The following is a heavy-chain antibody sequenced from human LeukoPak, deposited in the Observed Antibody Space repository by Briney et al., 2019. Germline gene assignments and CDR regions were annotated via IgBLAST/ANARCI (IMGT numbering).Heavy chain of an antibody. V-gene: IGHV4-34*01. D-gene: IGHD3-3*01. J-gene: IGHJ4*02. CDR1: GGSFNDYY. CDR2: INHSGST. Sequence: PSETLSLTCSVYGGSFNDYYWSWIRQPPGKGLEWIGEINHSGSTNYNPSLKSRVTISVDTSKNQFSLKLSSVTAADTAVYYCARDLPYYDFWSGYYFDYWGQGTLVTVSS. CDR3: ARDLPYYDFWSGYYFDY.